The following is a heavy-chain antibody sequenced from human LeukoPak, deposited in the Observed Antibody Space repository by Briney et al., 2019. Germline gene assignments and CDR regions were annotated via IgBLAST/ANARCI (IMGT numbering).Heavy chain of an antibody. D-gene: IGHD3-22*01. J-gene: IGHJ4*02. CDR1: GFTFTDFW. CDR2: IKEDGSEE. Sequence: GGSLRLSCVASGFTFTDFWINWVRQAPGKGLEWVANIKEDGSEEHYLDSVKGRFTISTDKAKNSVYLQMNSLRAEDTAVYYCARDGRYYYDSSGYPDYWGQGTLVTVSS. CDR3: ARDGRYYYDSSGYPDY. V-gene: IGHV3-7*01.